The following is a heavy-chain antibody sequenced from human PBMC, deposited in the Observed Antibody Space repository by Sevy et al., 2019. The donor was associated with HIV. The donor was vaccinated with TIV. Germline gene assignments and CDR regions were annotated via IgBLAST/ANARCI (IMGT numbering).Heavy chain of an antibody. J-gene: IGHJ5*02. Sequence: SETLSLTCTVSGGSISSYYWSWIRLPPGKGLEWIGYRYYSGSTNVDPSLKSRVTISVDTSMNQVSLKLSAVTAADTAVYYCAAELAARPWSGWFDPWGQGTLVTVSS. V-gene: IGHV4-59*01. D-gene: IGHD6-13*01. CDR2: RYYSGST. CDR3: AAELAARPWSGWFDP. CDR1: GGSISSYY.